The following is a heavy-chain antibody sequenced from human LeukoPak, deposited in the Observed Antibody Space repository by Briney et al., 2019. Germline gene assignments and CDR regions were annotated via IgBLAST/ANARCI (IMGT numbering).Heavy chain of an antibody. CDR3: AREKYSSGWYKGGEFDY. Sequence: KFQGRVTITRDTSASTAHMELSSLRSEDTAVYYCAREKYSSGWYKGGEFDYWGQGTLVTVSS. D-gene: IGHD6-19*01. V-gene: IGHV1-3*01. J-gene: IGHJ4*02.